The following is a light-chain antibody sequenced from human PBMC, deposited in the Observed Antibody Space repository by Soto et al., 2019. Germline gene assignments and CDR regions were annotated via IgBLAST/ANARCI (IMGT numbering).Light chain of an antibody. CDR2: DVS. V-gene: IGLV2-11*01. CDR1: SSDVGGYNY. J-gene: IGLJ2*01. CDR3: CSYAGSFHVV. Sequence: QSALTQPRSVSGSPGQSVTISCTGTSSDVGGYNYVSWYQQHPGKAPKLMIYDVSKRPSGVPDRFSGSKSGNTASLTISGLQAEGEADYYCCSYAGSFHVVFGGGTKLTVL.